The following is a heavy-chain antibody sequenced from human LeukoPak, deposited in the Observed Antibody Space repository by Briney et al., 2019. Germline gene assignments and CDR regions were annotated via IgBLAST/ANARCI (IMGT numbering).Heavy chain of an antibody. CDR2: ISAYNGNT. CDR1: GGTFSSYA. J-gene: IGHJ6*04. V-gene: IGHV1-18*01. Sequence: ASVKVSCKASGGTFSSYAISWVRQAPGQGLEWMGWISAYNGNTNYAQKLQGRVTMTTDTSTSTAYMELRSLRSDDTAVYYCAVGHHGDYYGMDVWGKGTSVTVSS. D-gene: IGHD1-14*01. CDR3: AVGHHGDYYGMDV.